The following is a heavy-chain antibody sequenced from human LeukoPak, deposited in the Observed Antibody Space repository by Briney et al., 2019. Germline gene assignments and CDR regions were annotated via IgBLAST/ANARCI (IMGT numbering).Heavy chain of an antibody. CDR3: VKDSPPRYSGSPPAY. V-gene: IGHV3-74*01. CDR2: INNDGSYT. CDR1: GFTFSGYW. J-gene: IGHJ4*02. Sequence: GGSLRLSCAASGFTFSGYWMHWVRQAPGKGLVWVSRINNDGSYTSYADSVKGRFTISRDNAKNSLYLQMNSLRADDTAVYYCVKDSPPRYSGSPPAYWGQGTLVTVSS. D-gene: IGHD1-26*01.